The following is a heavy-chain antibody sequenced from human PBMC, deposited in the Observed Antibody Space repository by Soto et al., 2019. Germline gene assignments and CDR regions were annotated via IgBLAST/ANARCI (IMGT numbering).Heavy chain of an antibody. Sequence: GGSLRLSCAASGFTFSSYGMHWVRQAPGKGLEWVAVIWYDGSNKYYADSVKGRFTSSRDNSKNTLYLQMNSLRAEDTAVYYCAREKYYDFWSGYHNYYYYYGMDVWGQGTTVTVSS. CDR1: GFTFSSYG. CDR2: IWYDGSNK. D-gene: IGHD3-3*01. J-gene: IGHJ6*02. V-gene: IGHV3-33*01. CDR3: AREKYYDFWSGYHNYYYYYGMDV.